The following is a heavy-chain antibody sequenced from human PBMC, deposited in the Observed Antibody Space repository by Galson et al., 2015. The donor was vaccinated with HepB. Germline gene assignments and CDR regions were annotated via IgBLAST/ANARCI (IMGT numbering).Heavy chain of an antibody. D-gene: IGHD4-17*01. CDR1: GFTFTSSA. V-gene: IGHV1-58*02. CDR3: AAVIRDDYGDSEPPNWFDP. CDR2: IVVGSGNT. J-gene: IGHJ5*02. Sequence: SCKASGFTFTSSAMQWVRQARGQRLEWIGWIVVGSGNTNYAQKFQERVTITRDMSTSTAYMELSSLRSEDTAVYYCAAVIRDDYGDSEPPNWFDPWGQGTLVTVSS.